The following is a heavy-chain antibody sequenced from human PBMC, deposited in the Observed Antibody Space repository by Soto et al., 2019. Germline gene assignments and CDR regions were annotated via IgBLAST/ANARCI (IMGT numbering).Heavy chain of an antibody. CDR3: AKALVTDHDAFDI. CDR2: ISYDGSNK. J-gene: IGHJ3*02. CDR1: GFTFSSYG. Sequence: PGGSLRLSCAASGFTFSSYGMHWVRQAPGKGLEWVAVISYDGSNKYYADSVKGRFTISRDNSKNTLYLQMNSLRAEDTAVYYCAKALVTDHDAFDIWGQGTMVTVSS. V-gene: IGHV3-30*18. D-gene: IGHD2-15*01.